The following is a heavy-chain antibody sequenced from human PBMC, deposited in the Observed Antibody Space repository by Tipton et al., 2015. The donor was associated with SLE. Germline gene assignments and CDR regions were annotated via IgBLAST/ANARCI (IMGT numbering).Heavy chain of an antibody. CDR1: GGSISSSSYY. J-gene: IGHJ4*02. CDR3: AREGYRAQGSSGAFGY. Sequence: TLSLTCTVSGGSISSSSYYWGWIRQPPGKGLEWIGSIYYSGSTYYNPSLKSRVTISVDTSKNQFSLKLSSVTAADTAVYYCAREGYRAQGSSGAFGYWGQGTLVTVSS. V-gene: IGHV4-39*07. D-gene: IGHD6-19*01. CDR2: IYYSGST.